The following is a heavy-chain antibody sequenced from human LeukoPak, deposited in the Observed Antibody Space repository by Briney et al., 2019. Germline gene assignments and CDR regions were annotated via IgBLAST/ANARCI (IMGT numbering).Heavy chain of an antibody. CDR2: TSSSDAGT. V-gene: IGHV3-23*01. CDR1: GFTLSTYA. CDR3: ARGIHHRVPKENFDY. J-gene: IGHJ4*02. D-gene: IGHD4/OR15-4a*01. Sequence: GGSLRLSCAASGFTLSTYAMSWVRQTPGKGLEWVAATSSSDAGTYHADSVRGRFTISRDNAENSLYLQMNSLRAEDTAVYYCARGIHHRVPKENFDYWGQGTLVTVSS.